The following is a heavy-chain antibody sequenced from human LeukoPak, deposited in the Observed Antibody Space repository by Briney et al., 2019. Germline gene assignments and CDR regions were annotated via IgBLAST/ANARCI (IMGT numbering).Heavy chain of an antibody. D-gene: IGHD3-3*01. CDR2: IPYDGSNK. J-gene: IGHJ6*02. Sequence: GRSLRLSCAASGFTFSSYAMHWVRQAPGKGLEWVAVIPYDGSNKYYADSVKGRFTISRDNSKNTLYLQMNSLRAEDTAVYYCARDASITIFGVVTHYGMDVWGQGTTVTVSS. CDR3: ARDASITIFGVVTHYGMDV. CDR1: GFTFSSYA. V-gene: IGHV3-30-3*01.